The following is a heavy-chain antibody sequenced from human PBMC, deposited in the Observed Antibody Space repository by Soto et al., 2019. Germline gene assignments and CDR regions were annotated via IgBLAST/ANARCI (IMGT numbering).Heavy chain of an antibody. J-gene: IGHJ5*02. Sequence: QLQLQESGPGLVKPSETLSLTCTVSGGSISSRGYYWGWIRQPPGKGLEWIGTIYYSGSTYYNPYLNSPVTTSAHTSKTHFSPKLSSVTAADPAVYYCATSNWFDPWGPGTLVTVSS. CDR1: GGSISSRGYY. CDR2: IYYSGST. V-gene: IGHV4-39*02. CDR3: ATSNWFDP.